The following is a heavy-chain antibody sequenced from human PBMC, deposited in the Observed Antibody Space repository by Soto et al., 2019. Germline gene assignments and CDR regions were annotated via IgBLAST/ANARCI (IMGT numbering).Heavy chain of an antibody. J-gene: IGHJ4*02. CDR2: LYYGRSA. D-gene: IGHD3-22*01. CDR1: GDSISSYY. Sequence: QVQLQESGPGLVKPSETLSLTCAVSGDSISSYYCMWIRQPPGKGLESIGYLYYGRSANYNPSLKSRFTLSVDTSTNQCSLTLSSMSAADTAAYSCALRSMAVVPEYWGQGTLVTVSS. CDR3: ALRSMAVVPEY. V-gene: IGHV4-59*01.